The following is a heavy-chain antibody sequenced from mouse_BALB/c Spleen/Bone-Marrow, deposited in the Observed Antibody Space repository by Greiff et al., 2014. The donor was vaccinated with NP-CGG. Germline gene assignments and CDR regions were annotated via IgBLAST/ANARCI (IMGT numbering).Heavy chain of an antibody. J-gene: IGHJ4*01. D-gene: IGHD2-3*01. V-gene: IGHV1S29*02. CDR3: ARLDGYYVAMDY. Sequence: EVHVKQSGPELVKPGASVKISCKASGYTFTDYNMHWVKQSHGKSLEWIGYIYPYNGGTGYNQKFKSKATLTVDNSSSTACMELRSLTSEDSAVYYCARLDGYYVAMDYWGQGTSVTVSS. CDR1: GYTFTDYN. CDR2: IYPYNGGT.